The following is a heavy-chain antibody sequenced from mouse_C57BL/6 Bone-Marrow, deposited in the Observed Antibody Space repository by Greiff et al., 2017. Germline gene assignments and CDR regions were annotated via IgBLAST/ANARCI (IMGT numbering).Heavy chain of an antibody. CDR3: ARERAYGNIYY. D-gene: IGHD2-1*01. CDR2: IYPRSGNT. Sequence: QVQLQQSGAELARPGASVKLSCKASGYTLTSYGISWVKQRTGQGLEWIGEIYPRSGNTYYNEKFKGKATLTADKSSSTAYMDLRSLTSEDSAVYFGARERAYGNIYYWGQGTALTVSS. CDR1: GYTLTSYG. J-gene: IGHJ2*01. V-gene: IGHV1-81*01.